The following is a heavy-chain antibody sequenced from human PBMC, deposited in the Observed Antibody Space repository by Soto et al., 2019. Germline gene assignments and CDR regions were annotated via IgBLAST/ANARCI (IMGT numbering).Heavy chain of an antibody. J-gene: IGHJ3*02. CDR1: GFTFSSYG. CDR3: ARTEGSSGSFDAFDI. D-gene: IGHD6-19*01. V-gene: IGHV3-33*01. CDR2: IWYDGSNK. Sequence: GGSLRLSCAASGFTFSSYGMHWVRQAPGKGLEWVAVIWYDGSNKYYADSVKGRFTISRDNSKNTLYLQMNSLRAEDTAVYYCARTEGSSGSFDAFDIWGQGTMVTVSS.